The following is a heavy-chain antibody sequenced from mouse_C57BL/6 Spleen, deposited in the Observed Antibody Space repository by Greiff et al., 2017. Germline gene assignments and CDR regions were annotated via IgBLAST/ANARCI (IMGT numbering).Heavy chain of an antibody. Sequence: VKLQESGAELARPGASVKMSCKASGYTFTSYTMHWVKQRPGQGLEWIGYINPSSGYTKYNQKFKDKATLTADKSSSTAYMQLSSLTSEDSAVYYCARYNYDYDEGAMDYWGQGTSVTVSS. D-gene: IGHD2-4*01. CDR1: GYTFTSYT. CDR2: INPSSGYT. CDR3: ARYNYDYDEGAMDY. J-gene: IGHJ4*01. V-gene: IGHV1-4*01.